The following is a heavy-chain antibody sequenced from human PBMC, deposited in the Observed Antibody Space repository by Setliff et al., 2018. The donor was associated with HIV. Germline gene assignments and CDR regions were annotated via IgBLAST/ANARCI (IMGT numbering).Heavy chain of an antibody. D-gene: IGHD2-15*01. CDR2: IYYSGST. Sequence: LSLTCTVSGGSIRSGGYYWSWIRQHPGKGLEWIGYIYYSGSTYYNPSLKSRVTISVDTSKNQFPLRLSSVTAADTAVYYCARSPGPSYCSGGSCYDYFDYWGQGTLVTVSS. V-gene: IGHV4-31*03. J-gene: IGHJ4*02. CDR3: ARSPGPSYCSGGSCYDYFDY. CDR1: GGSIRSGGYY.